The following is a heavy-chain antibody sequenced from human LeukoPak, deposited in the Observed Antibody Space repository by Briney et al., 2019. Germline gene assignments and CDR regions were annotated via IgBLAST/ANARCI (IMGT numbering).Heavy chain of an antibody. J-gene: IGHJ3*02. D-gene: IGHD3-9*01. CDR3: AKDEGGAAGYHDAFDI. V-gene: IGHV1-69*05. CDR2: IIPIFGTA. CDR1: GYTFTSYG. Sequence: ASVKVSCKASGYTFTSYGISWVRQAPGQGLEWMGGIIPIFGTANYAQKFQGRVTITTDESTSTAYMELSSLRSEDTAVYYCAKDEGGAAGYHDAFDIWGQGTKVTVSS.